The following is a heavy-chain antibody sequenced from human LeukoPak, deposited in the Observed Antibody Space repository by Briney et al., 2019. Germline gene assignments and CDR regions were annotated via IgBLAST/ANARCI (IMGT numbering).Heavy chain of an antibody. CDR1: GFTFSSYS. V-gene: IGHV3-21*01. D-gene: IGHD5-18*01. CDR2: ISSSSSYI. CDR3: ARIEYSYPDY. Sequence: GGPLRLSCAASGFTFSSYSMNWVRQTPGKGLEWVSSISSSSSYIYYADSVKGRFTISRDNAKNSLYLQMNSLRAEDTAVYYCARIEYSYPDYWGQGTLVTVSS. J-gene: IGHJ4*02.